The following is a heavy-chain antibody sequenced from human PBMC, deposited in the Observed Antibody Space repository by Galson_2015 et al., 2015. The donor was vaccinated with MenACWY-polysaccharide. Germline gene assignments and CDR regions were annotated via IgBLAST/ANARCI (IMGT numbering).Heavy chain of an antibody. D-gene: IGHD3-22*01. CDR3: AKDQQWGYYYDSSGYYPPNWFDP. V-gene: IGHV3-30*02. Sequence: SLRLSCAASGFTFSSYGMHWVRQAPGKGLEWVAFIRYDGSNKYYADSVKGRFTISRDNSKNTLYLQMNSLRAEDTAVYYCAKDQQWGYYYDSSGYYPPNWFDPWGQGTLVTVSS. CDR2: IRYDGSNK. CDR1: GFTFSSYG. J-gene: IGHJ5*02.